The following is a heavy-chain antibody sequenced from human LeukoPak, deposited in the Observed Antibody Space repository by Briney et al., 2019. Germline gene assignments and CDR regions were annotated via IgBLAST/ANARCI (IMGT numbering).Heavy chain of an antibody. D-gene: IGHD3-10*01. Sequence: SETLSLTCTVSGGSISSYYWSWIRQPPGKGLEWIGEINHSGSTNYNPSLKSRVTISVDTSKNQFSLKLSSVTAADTAVYYCARYGPAITMVRGVARYWGQGTLVTVSS. CDR1: GGSISSYY. V-gene: IGHV4-34*01. J-gene: IGHJ4*02. CDR2: INHSGST. CDR3: ARYGPAITMVRGVARY.